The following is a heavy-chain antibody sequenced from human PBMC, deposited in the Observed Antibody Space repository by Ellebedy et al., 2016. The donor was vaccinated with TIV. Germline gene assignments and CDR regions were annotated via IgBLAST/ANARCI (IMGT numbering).Heavy chain of an antibody. J-gene: IGHJ4*02. Sequence: GESLKISCAASGFTFSDYYMSWIRQAPGKGLEWVSDISSRSSYTNYADSVKGRFTISRDNAKNSLYLQMNSLRAEDTAVYYCTRDRIVGATSYGYWGQGTLVTVSS. CDR3: TRDRIVGATSYGY. CDR1: GFTFSDYY. V-gene: IGHV3-11*06. D-gene: IGHD1-26*01. CDR2: ISSRSSYT.